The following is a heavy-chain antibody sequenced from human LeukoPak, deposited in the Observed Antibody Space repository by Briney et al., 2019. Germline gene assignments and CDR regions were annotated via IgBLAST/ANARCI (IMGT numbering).Heavy chain of an antibody. Sequence: PGGSLRLSCAASGFTFSSYAMSWVRQAPGKGLEWVSALSRSGDNTYYADSVKGRFTISRDNSRSTLYLQMNSLRVEDTAVYYCVKDPALVILPWGHWGQGTLVTVSS. CDR3: VKDPALVILPWGH. CDR2: LSRSGDNT. J-gene: IGHJ4*02. V-gene: IGHV3-23*01. D-gene: IGHD6-13*01. CDR1: GFTFSSYA.